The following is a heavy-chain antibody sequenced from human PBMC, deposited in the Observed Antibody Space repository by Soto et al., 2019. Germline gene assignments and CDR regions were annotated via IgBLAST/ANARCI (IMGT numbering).Heavy chain of an antibody. J-gene: IGHJ3*02. V-gene: IGHV1-69*13. CDR1: GGTFSSYA. CDR2: IIPIFGTA. CDR3: ARALYSSGWYHAFDI. Sequence: SVKVSFKASGGTFSSYAISWVRQAPGQGLEWMGGIIPIFGTANYAQKFQGRVTITADESTSTAYMELSSLRSEDTAVYYCARALYSSGWYHAFDIWGQGTMVTVSS. D-gene: IGHD6-19*01.